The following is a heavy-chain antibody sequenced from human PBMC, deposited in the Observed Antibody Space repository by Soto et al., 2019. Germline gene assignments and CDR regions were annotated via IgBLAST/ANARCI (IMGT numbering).Heavy chain of an antibody. CDR2: ISGSGGST. CDR1: GFTFSSYA. D-gene: IGHD6-19*01. J-gene: IGHJ6*02. V-gene: IGHV3-23*01. CDR3: ASLKGVSSSGWDRLYHLAV. Sequence: GGSLRLSCAASGFTFSSYAMSWVRQAPGKGLEWVSAISGSGGSTYYADSVKGRFTISRDNSKNTLYLQMNSLRAEDTAVYYCASLKGVSSSGWDRLYHLAVWGQGTTVPVSS.